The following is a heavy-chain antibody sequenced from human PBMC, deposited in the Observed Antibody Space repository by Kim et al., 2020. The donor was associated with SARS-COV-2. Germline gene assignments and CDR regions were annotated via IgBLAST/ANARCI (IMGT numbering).Heavy chain of an antibody. Sequence: SETLSLTCAVSGGSISSSNWWSWVRQPPGKGLEWIGEIYHSGSTNYNPSLKSRVTISVDKSKNQFSLKLSSVTAADTAVYYCARDLTPLTGWLQTSNYGMDVWGQGTTVTVSS. CDR3: ARDLTPLTGWLQTSNYGMDV. D-gene: IGHD3-9*01. V-gene: IGHV4-4*02. CDR2: IYHSGST. J-gene: IGHJ6*02. CDR1: GGSISSSNW.